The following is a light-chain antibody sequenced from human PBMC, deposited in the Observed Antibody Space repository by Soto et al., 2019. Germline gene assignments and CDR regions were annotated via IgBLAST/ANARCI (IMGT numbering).Light chain of an antibody. CDR1: SGSIGSSY. Sequence: NFMLTQPHSVSESPGKTVTISCTRSSGSIGSSYVQWYQQRPGSSPTTVIFEDNQRPTGVPVRFSCSIDSSSNSASLVISGLRTEDEADYYCQSYDTSNPLVFGGGTKVTVL. V-gene: IGLV6-57*01. J-gene: IGLJ3*02. CDR3: QSYDTSNPLV. CDR2: EDN.